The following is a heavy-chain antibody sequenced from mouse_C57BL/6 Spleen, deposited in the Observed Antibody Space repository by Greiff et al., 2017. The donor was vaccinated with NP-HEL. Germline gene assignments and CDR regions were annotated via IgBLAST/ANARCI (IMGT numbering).Heavy chain of an antibody. CDR2: IYPGSGST. CDR3: AREAGVAY. CDR1: GYTFTSYW. J-gene: IGHJ3*01. Sequence: QVQLQQPGAELVKPGASVKMSCKASGYTFTSYWITWVKQRPGQGLEWIGDIYPGSGSTNYNEKFKSKATLTVDKSSSTAYMQLSSLTSEDSAGYYCAREAGVAYWGQGTLVTVSA. V-gene: IGHV1-55*01.